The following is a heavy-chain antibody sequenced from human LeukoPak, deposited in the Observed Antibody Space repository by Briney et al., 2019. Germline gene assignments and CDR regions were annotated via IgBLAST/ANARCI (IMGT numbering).Heavy chain of an antibody. V-gene: IGHV3-74*01. CDR2: INSDGSTT. CDR1: GFRFSRNW. Sequence: SGGSLRLSCAASGFRFSRNWMHWVRQAPGKGLVWVSRINSDGSTTSYADSVKGRFTISRDNAKNTLYLQMNSLRAEDTAVYYCARDEKSPGMDVWGQGTTVTVSS. CDR3: ARDEKSPGMDV. J-gene: IGHJ6*02.